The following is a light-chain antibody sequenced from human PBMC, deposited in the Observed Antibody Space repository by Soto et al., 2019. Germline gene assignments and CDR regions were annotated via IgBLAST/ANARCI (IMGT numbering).Light chain of an antibody. CDR3: QQRRSWPLT. J-gene: IGKJ4*01. V-gene: IGKV3-11*01. CDR1: QSVGNS. Sequence: EIVLTQSPDTLSLYPGERATLSCRVSQSVGNSVAWYQQKPGQAPRLLIYDASKRAAGIPARFSGSGSGTDFTLSISSLEPEDFAVYSCQQRRSWPLTFGGGTNVEIK. CDR2: DAS.